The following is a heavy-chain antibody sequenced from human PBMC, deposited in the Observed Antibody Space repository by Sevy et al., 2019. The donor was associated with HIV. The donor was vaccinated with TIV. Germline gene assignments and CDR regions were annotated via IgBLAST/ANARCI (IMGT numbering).Heavy chain of an antibody. Sequence: GGSLRLSCAASGFTFSSYAMHWVRQNTGKDLEWVSAIGTAGDTYYPGSVKGRFTISRENAKNSLYLQMNSLRAGDTAVYYCARAHNSGYYDFDYRGQGTLVTVSS. CDR2: IGTAGDT. CDR3: ARAHNSGYYDFDY. CDR1: GFTFSSYA. D-gene: IGHD3-22*01. J-gene: IGHJ4*02. V-gene: IGHV3-13*01.